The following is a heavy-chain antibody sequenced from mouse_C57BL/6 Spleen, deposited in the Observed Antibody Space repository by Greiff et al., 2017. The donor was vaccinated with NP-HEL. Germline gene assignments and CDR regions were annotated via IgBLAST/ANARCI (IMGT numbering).Heavy chain of an antibody. V-gene: IGHV1-50*01. D-gene: IGHD2-4*01. Sequence: QVQLQQPGAELVKPGASVKLSCKASGYTFTSYWMQWVQQRPGQGLEWIGEIDPSDSYTNYYQQFKGKATMTVDKTTSTAYMQRSSLTSEDSAVYYCAREGDYDCHWGQGTLVTVSA. J-gene: IGHJ3*01. CDR2: IDPSDSYT. CDR1: GYTFTSYW. CDR3: AREGDYDCH.